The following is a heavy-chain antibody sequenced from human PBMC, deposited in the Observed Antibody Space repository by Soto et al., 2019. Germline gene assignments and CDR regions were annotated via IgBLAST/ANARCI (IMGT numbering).Heavy chain of an antibody. CDR3: ATGFLGLCTGGNCPLDY. CDR2: IWYHGIDK. Sequence: QVQLVESGGGVVQPERSLRLSCAASGFTFSRQAMHWVRQAPGRGRGWVAVIWYHGIDKYYADSVKGRFTISRDNSKNTVYLQMNSLRGEDTAVYYCATGFLGLCTGGNCPLDYWGQGTLVTVSS. D-gene: IGHD2-15*01. V-gene: IGHV3-33*01. J-gene: IGHJ4*02. CDR1: GFTFSRQA.